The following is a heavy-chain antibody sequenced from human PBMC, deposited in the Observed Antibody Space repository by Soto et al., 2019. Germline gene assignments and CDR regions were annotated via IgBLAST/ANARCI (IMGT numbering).Heavy chain of an antibody. CDR2: ISAYNGNT. Sequence: ASLKVCCKASGDTFPSYGISWVRQAPGQGLEWMGWISAYNGNTNYAQKLQGRVTMTTDTSTSTAYMELRSMRSDDTAVYCCARGWWQWGPPAHMDVWGQGTTVTVSS. CDR1: GDTFPSYG. V-gene: IGHV1-18*04. J-gene: IGHJ6*02. D-gene: IGHD2-15*01. CDR3: ARGWWQWGPPAHMDV.